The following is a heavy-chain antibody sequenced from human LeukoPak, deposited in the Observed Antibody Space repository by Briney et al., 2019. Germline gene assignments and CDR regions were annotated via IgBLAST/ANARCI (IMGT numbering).Heavy chain of an antibody. Sequence: GASVKVSCKASGYTFTSYYMHWVRQAPGQGLEWMGIINPSGGSTSYAQKFQGRVTMTRDMSTSTVYMELSSLRSEDTAVYYCARGSPSNSDYYYYYMDVWGKGTTVTVSS. CDR3: ARGSPSNSDYYYYYMDV. CDR2: INPSGGST. CDR1: GYTFTSYY. J-gene: IGHJ6*03. D-gene: IGHD4-11*01. V-gene: IGHV1-46*01.